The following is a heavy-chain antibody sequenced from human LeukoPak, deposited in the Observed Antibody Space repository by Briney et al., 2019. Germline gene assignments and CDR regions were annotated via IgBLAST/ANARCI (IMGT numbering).Heavy chain of an antibody. Sequence: SETLSLTCTVSGGSISSGCYYWSWIRQPAGKGLEWIGRIYTSGSTNYNPSLKSRVTISVDTSKNQFSLKLSSVTAADTAVYYCARRLVVVTADDAFDIWGQGTMVTVSS. CDR2: IYTSGST. D-gene: IGHD2-21*02. CDR3: ARRLVVVTADDAFDI. V-gene: IGHV4-61*02. CDR1: GGSISSGCYY. J-gene: IGHJ3*02.